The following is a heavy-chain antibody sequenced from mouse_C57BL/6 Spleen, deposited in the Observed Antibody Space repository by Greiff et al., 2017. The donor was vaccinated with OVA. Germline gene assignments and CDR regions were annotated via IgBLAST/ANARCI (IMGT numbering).Heavy chain of an antibody. D-gene: IGHD1-1*01. J-gene: IGHJ3*01. CDR1: GYTFTNYW. V-gene: IGHV1-63*01. Sequence: QVQLQQSGAELVRPGTSVKMSCKASGYTFTNYWIGWAKQRPGHGLEWIGDIYPGGGYTNYNEKFKGKATLTADKSSSTAYMQFSSLTSEDSAIYYCARDYYGSRGPFAYWGQGTLVTVSA. CDR3: ARDYYGSRGPFAY. CDR2: IYPGGGYT.